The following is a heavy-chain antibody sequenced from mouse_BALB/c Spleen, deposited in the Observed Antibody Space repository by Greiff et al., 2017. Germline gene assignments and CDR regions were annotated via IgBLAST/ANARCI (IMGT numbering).Heavy chain of an antibody. J-gene: IGHJ4*01. CDR2: IWTGGGT. D-gene: IGHD1-1*01. V-gene: IGHV2-9-2*01. Sequence: VQRVESGPGLVAPSQSLSITCTVSGFSLTSYDISWIRQPPGKGLEWLGVIWTGGGTNYNSAFMSRLSISKDNSKSQVFLKMNSLQTDDTAIYYCVRDRNGNYDAMDYWGQGTSVTVSS. CDR1: GFSLTSYD. CDR3: VRDRNGNYDAMDY.